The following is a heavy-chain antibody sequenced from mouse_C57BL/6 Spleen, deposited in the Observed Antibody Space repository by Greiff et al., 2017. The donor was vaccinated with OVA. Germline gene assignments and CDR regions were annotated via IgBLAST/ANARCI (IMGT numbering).Heavy chain of an antibody. V-gene: IGHV1-61*01. CDR2: IYPSDSET. CDR1: GYTFTSYW. CDR3: ARYGNYYGSSSGWFDV. D-gene: IGHD1-1*01. Sequence: LQQPGAELVRPGSSVKLSCKASGYTFTSYWMDWVKQRPGQGLEWIGNIYPSDSETHYNQKFKDKATLTVDKSSSTAYMQLSSLTSEDSAVYYCARYGNYYGSSSGWFDVWGTGTTVTVSS. J-gene: IGHJ1*03.